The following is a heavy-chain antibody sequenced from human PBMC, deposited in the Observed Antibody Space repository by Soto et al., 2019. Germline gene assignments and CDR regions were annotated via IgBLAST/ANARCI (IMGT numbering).Heavy chain of an antibody. CDR3: ARVGTVRFLEWLSLFDY. J-gene: IGHJ4*02. CDR1: GYTFTSYA. CDR2: INAGNGNT. Sequence: QVQLVQSGAEVKKPGASVKVSCKASGYTFTSYAMHWVRQAPGQRLEWMGWINAGNGNTKYSQKFQGRVTITRDTSASTAYMELSSLRSEDTAVYYYARVGTVRFLEWLSLFDYWGQGTLVTVSS. D-gene: IGHD3-3*01. V-gene: IGHV1-3*01.